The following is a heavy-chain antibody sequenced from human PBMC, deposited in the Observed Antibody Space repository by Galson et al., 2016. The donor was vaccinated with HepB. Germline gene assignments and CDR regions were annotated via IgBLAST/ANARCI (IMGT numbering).Heavy chain of an antibody. Sequence: SETLSLTCTVSGDSISNVGRHWGWFRQSPEMGLEYIGSIHSSGTSYYNPSLTSRVTVSADMSRNQFFLSLTSVTAADTAIYYCVGPGTAAAVANRRGSVYWGQGTRVTVSS. D-gene: IGHD6-13*01. J-gene: IGHJ4*02. CDR2: IHSSGTS. CDR1: GDSISNVGRH. CDR3: VGPGTAAAVANRRGSVY. V-gene: IGHV4-39*01.